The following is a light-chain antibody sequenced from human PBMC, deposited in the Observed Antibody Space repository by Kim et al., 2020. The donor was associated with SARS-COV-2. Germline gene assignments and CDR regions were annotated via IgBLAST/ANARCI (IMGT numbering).Light chain of an antibody. CDR3: QQYNNWPPIT. J-gene: IGKJ4*01. CDR2: GAY. Sequence: SPGERATLSCRASQSVSSNLAWYHQKPGQAPRLLIYGAYTRSTGIPARFSGSGSGTEYTLTISSLQSEDFAVYYCQQYNNWPPITFGGGTKVDIK. CDR1: QSVSSN. V-gene: IGKV3-15*01.